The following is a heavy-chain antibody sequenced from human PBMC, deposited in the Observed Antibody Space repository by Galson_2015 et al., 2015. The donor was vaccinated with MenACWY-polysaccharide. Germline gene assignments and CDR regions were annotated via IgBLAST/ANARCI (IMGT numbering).Heavy chain of an antibody. CDR2: TNGDGSTT. CDR3: ARGWGTDRDY. V-gene: IGHV3-74*01. CDR1: GFTLSDYW. D-gene: IGHD1/OR15-1a*01. J-gene: IGHJ4*02. Sequence: SLRLSCAASGFTLSDYWMHWVRQGPGKGLVWVPRTNGDGSTTNYADSVKGRFTISRDNAKNTLYLQMNSLRVEDTAVYYCARGWGTDRDYWGQGTLVTVSS.